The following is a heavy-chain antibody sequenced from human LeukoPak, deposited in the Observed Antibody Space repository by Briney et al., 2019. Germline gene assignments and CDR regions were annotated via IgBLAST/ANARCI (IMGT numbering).Heavy chain of an antibody. CDR3: ARQLGYCSDGSCYFDY. D-gene: IGHD2-15*01. CDR2: ISTSGDTT. CDR1: GFTFSSFA. V-gene: IGHV3-23*01. J-gene: IGHJ4*02. Sequence: GGSLRLSCAASGFTFSSFAMSWVRQAPGKGLEWVSAISTSGDTTYHADSVKGRFTFFRDNSKNTLYLQMSSLRAEDTALYYCARQLGYCSDGSCYFDYWGQGTLVTVSS.